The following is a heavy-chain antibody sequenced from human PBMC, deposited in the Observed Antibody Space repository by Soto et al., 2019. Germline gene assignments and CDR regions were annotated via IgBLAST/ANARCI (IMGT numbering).Heavy chain of an antibody. CDR3: ASHRGNTYGPYDY. CDR1: GGSISSGNW. D-gene: IGHD5-18*01. CDR2: ISHSGNT. V-gene: IGHV4-4*02. J-gene: IGHJ4*02. Sequence: VQLQESGPGLVKPSGTLSLTCAVSGGSISSGNWWSWVRQSPRKGLEWIGEISHSGNTNHNPSLKSRVTISIDKSKNQFSPKLTSVTAADTAVYYCASHRGNTYGPYDYWGQGTLVTVSS.